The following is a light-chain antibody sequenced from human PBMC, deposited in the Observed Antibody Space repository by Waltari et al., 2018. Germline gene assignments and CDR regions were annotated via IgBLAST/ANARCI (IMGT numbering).Light chain of an antibody. CDR3: CSCVGRNIYWV. CDR1: SSDVVAHTF. V-gene: IGLV2-11*01. J-gene: IGLJ3*02. CDR2: DIN. Sequence: QSALTQPRSVSGSPGQSVTISCTGTSSDVVAHTFVSWYQHHPDKAPKLIIYDINKRPSGVPDRFSGSKSGNTASLTISGLQAEDEADYYCCSCVGRNIYWVFGGGTKLTVL.